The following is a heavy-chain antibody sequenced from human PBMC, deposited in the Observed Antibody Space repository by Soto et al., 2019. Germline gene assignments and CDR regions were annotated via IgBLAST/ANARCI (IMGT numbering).Heavy chain of an antibody. CDR1: GGSFSGYY. Sequence: SETLSLTCAVYGGSFSGYYWSWIRQPPGKGLEWIGEINHSGSTNYNTTLKSPVTISVDTSKNQFSLKLRSLTAADTAVYYCARHWGAFDYWGQGTLVTVSS. J-gene: IGHJ4*02. CDR3: ARHWGAFDY. V-gene: IGHV4-34*01. CDR2: INHSGST. D-gene: IGHD7-27*01.